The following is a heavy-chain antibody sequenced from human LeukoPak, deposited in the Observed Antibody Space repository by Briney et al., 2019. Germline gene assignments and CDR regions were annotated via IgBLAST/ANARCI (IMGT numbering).Heavy chain of an antibody. CDR1: GFTFSNYS. D-gene: IGHD2-2*01. V-gene: IGHV3-48*01. CDR2: IRSSSSTI. CDR3: ASLRGRYVSEY. J-gene: IGHJ4*02. Sequence: GGSLRLSCEASGFTFSNYSMNWVRQAPGKGLEWVSYIRSSSSTIYYADSVKGRFTISRDNAKNSLYLQMNSLRAEDTAVYYCASLRGRYVSEYWGQGTLVTVSS.